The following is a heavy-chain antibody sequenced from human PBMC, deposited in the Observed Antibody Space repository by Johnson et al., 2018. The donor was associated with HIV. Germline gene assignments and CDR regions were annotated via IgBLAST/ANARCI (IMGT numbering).Heavy chain of an antibody. Sequence: QMQLVESGGGVVQPGRSLRLSCAASGFTFSSYGMHWVRQAPGQGLEWVAFIRYDGSNKYYADSVKGRFTISRDNSKNTLYLQMNSLRAEDTAVYYCAKGLLGQWLVQDAFDIWGQGTMVTVSS. CDR3: AKGLLGQWLVQDAFDI. V-gene: IGHV3-30*02. CDR1: GFTFSSYG. J-gene: IGHJ3*02. D-gene: IGHD6-19*01. CDR2: IRYDGSNK.